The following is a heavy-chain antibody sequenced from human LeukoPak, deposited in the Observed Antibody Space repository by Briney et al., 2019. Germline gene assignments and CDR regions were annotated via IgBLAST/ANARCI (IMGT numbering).Heavy chain of an antibody. Sequence: SETLSLTCTVSGGSISSSSYYWGWIRQPPGKGLEWIGSIYYSGSTYYNPSLKSRVTISVDTSKNQFSLKLSSVTAADTAVYYCARQGIVVVPAAIDYWGQGTLVTVSS. J-gene: IGHJ4*02. CDR2: IYYSGST. D-gene: IGHD2-2*01. V-gene: IGHV4-39*01. CDR1: GGSISSSSYY. CDR3: ARQGIVVVPAAIDY.